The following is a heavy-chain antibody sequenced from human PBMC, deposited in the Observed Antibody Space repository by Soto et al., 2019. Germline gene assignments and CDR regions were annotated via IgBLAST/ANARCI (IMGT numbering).Heavy chain of an antibody. J-gene: IGHJ5*01. CDR2: IKSKSSGGTT. CDR3: TSEKGWRQSPLDS. Sequence: LVESGGGLVKPGGSIRLSCAASGFIFRNAWMSWVRQAPGKGLEWVGRIKSKSSGGTTDYAAPVEGRVTITRDDSKSILYLRMTSLTVEDTAVYFCTSEKGWRQSPLDSWVQGALVTVSS. V-gene: IGHV3-15*01. CDR1: GFIFRNAW. D-gene: IGHD4-4*01.